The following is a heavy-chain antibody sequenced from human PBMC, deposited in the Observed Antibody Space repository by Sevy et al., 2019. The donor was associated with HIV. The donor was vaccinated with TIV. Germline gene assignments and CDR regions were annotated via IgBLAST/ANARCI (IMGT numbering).Heavy chain of an antibody. J-gene: IGHJ4*02. CDR3: ARAGIVVANPYFDY. CDR1: GFTFSSYG. D-gene: IGHD3-22*01. Sequence: GGSLRLSCAASGFTFSSYGMHWVRQAPGKGLEWVAVIWYDGSNKYYADSVKGRFTISRDNSKNTLYLQMNSLGAEDTAVYYCARAGIVVANPYFDYWGQGTLVTVSS. CDR2: IWYDGSNK. V-gene: IGHV3-33*01.